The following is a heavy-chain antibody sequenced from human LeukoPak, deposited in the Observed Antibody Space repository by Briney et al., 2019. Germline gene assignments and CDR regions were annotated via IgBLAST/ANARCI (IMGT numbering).Heavy chain of an antibody. Sequence: GGSLRLSCAASGLTFSSYSMNWVRQAPGERLEWVSSISSSSTYIYYADSVKGRFTISRDDAKNSLFLQMNSLRAEDTAVYYCARDSTGDTAMLDWYFDLWGRGTLVTVSS. CDR1: GLTFSSYS. CDR3: ARDSTGDTAMLDWYFDL. D-gene: IGHD5-18*01. V-gene: IGHV3-21*01. J-gene: IGHJ2*01. CDR2: ISSSSTYI.